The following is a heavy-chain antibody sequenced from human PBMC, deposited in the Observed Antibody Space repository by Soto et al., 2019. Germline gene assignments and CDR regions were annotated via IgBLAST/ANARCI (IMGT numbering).Heavy chain of an antibody. J-gene: IGHJ6*03. CDR2: IYYSGST. D-gene: IGHD4-17*01. CDR1: GGSISSYY. V-gene: IGHV4-59*08. CDR3: ATTTVTTLWYYYYMDV. Sequence: PSQTQSLTYTVSGGSISSYYWSWIRQTTGKGLEWIGYIYYSGSTNYNPSLKSRVTISVDTSKNQFSLKLSSVTAADTAVYYCATTTVTTLWYYYYMDVWGKGTTVTVSS.